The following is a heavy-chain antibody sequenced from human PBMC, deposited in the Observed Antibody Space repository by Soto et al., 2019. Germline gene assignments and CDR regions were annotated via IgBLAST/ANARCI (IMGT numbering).Heavy chain of an antibody. CDR1: GFTFDSHE. J-gene: IGHJ4*02. CDR2: ISNSGAYT. Sequence: EVHLLASGGGLVQPGGSLRLSCAASGFTFDSHEMSWVRQAPGKGLEWVSTISNSGAYTYYADSVKGRFTVSRDNSKSTLYLQMSSLRAEDTALYYCAKYCVTTSCYTRYFDSWGQGTLVTVSS. CDR3: AKYCVTTSCYTRYFDS. D-gene: IGHD2-2*01. V-gene: IGHV3-23*01.